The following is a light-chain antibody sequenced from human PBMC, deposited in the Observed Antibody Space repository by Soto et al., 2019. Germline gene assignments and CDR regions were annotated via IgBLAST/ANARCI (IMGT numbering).Light chain of an antibody. CDR1: QSISTY. V-gene: IGKV1-39*01. Sequence: DVQMTQSPSSLSASVRDIVTITCRASQSISTYLNWYQQKPGKVPKLLIYAAASLQSGVPSRFSGSGSGTDFTLTISSLQPEDFATYYSKQGYSXQFTCGPGTNVXI. CDR2: AAA. J-gene: IGKJ3*01. CDR3: KQGYSXQFT.